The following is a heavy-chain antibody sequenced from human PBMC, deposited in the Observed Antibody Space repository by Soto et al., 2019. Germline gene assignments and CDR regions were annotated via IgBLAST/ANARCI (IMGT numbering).Heavy chain of an antibody. CDR3: ARTPLL. CDR1: GGSFSGYI. V-gene: IGHV4-34*09. D-gene: IGHD1-26*01. J-gene: IGHJ4*02. CDR2: INHSGSA. Sequence: SETLSLTCDVYGGSFSGYIWTWIRQTPGKGLQWIGQINHSGSANYNPSLKSRVTISVDTSKNQFSLKLSSVTAADTAVYYCARTPLLWGQGISVTVSS.